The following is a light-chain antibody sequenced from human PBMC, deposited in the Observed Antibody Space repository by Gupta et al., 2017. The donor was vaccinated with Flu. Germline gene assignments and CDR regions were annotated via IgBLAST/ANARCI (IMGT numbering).Light chain of an antibody. CDR3: RQDNSYGRT. CDR1: QSISRW. V-gene: IGKV1-5*03. J-gene: IGKJ1*01. Sequence: PSTTSASVGDRVTITCRASQSISRWLASYQQKPGKAAKLLIYKASRAESAVPSTISGSRSGTELSLSIISLQPADFATYYCRQDNSYGRTFGQGTKVEIK. CDR2: KAS.